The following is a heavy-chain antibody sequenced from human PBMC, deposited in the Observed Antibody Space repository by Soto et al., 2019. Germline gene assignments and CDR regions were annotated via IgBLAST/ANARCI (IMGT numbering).Heavy chain of an antibody. CDR2: IYYSGST. CDR1: GGSISSYY. V-gene: IGHV4-59*01. Sequence: SETLSLTCTVSGGSISSYYWSWIRQPPGKGLEWIGYIYYSGSTNYNPSLKSRVTISVDTSKNQFSLKLSSVTAADTAVYYCARVFPYYYDSSGYYWLSVFDYWGQGSLVTVSS. J-gene: IGHJ4*02. CDR3: ARVFPYYYDSSGYYWLSVFDY. D-gene: IGHD3-22*01.